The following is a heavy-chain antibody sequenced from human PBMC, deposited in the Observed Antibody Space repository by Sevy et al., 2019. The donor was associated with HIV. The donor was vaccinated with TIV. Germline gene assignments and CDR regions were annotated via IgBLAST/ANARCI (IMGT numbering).Heavy chain of an antibody. CDR1: GYTFTSYG. CDR3: ARKRIVVVPAANEDYYYGMDV. Sequence: ASVKVSCKASGYTFTSYGISWVRQAPGQGLEWMGWISAYNGNTNYAQKLQGRVTMTTDTSTSTAYMELRSLRSDDTAVYYCARKRIVVVPAANEDYYYGMDVRGQGTTVTVSS. J-gene: IGHJ6*02. V-gene: IGHV1-18*01. D-gene: IGHD2-2*01. CDR2: ISAYNGNT.